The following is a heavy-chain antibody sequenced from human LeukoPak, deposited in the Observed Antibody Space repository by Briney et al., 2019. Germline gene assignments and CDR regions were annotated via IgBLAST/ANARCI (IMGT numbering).Heavy chain of an antibody. V-gene: IGHV1-2*02. D-gene: IGHD3-10*01. Sequence: ASVKVSCKASGYTFTGHYMHWVRQAPGQGLEWMGWINPNSGGTNYAQKFQGRVTMTRDTSISTAYMELSRLRSDDTAVYYCARRPIYGSGSYYADYWGQGTLVTVSS. CDR1: GYTFTGHY. J-gene: IGHJ4*02. CDR2: INPNSGGT. CDR3: ARRPIYGSGSYYADY.